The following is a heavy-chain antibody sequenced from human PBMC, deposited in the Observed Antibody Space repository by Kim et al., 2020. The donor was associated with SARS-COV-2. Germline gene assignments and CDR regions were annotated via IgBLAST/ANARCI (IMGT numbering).Heavy chain of an antibody. CDR2: ISSSSSYT. D-gene: IGHD6-13*01. CDR1: GLTFSDYY. V-gene: IGHV3-11*06. Sequence: GGSLRLSCAASGLTFSDYYMSWIRQAPGKGLEWVSYISSSSSYTNYADSVKGRFTISRDNAKNSLYLQMNSLRAEDTAVYYCARVGYSSSWYRQNAFDIWGQGTMVTVSS. CDR3: ARVGYSSSWYRQNAFDI. J-gene: IGHJ3*02.